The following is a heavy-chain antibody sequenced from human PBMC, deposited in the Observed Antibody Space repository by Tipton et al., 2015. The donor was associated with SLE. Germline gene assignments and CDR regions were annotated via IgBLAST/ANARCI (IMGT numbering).Heavy chain of an antibody. Sequence: SLRLSCAASGFTFSSYAMSWVRQAPGKGLEWVSAISGSGGSTYYADSVKGRFTISRDNAKNTLYLQMNSLRPEDTAVYYCAKGRRYSGYAYQDYWGQGTLVTVSS. J-gene: IGHJ4*02. CDR1: GFTFSSYA. D-gene: IGHD5-12*01. CDR2: ISGSGGST. V-gene: IGHV3-23*01. CDR3: AKGRRYSGYAYQDY.